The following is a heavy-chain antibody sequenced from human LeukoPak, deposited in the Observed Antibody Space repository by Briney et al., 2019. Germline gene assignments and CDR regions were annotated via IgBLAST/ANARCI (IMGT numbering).Heavy chain of an antibody. CDR3: ARGTRIDY. D-gene: IGHD3/OR15-3a*01. V-gene: IGHV1-18*04. CDR2: INPNSGNT. CDR1: GYTFTGYY. J-gene: IGHJ4*02. Sequence: GASVKVSCKASGYTFTGYYMHWVRQAPGQGLEWMGWINPNSGNTNYAQKLQGRVTMTTDTSTSTAYMELRSLRSDDTAVYYCARGTRIDYWGQGTLVTVSS.